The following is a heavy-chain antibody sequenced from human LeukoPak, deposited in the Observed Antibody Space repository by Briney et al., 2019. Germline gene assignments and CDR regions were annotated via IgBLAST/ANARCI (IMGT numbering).Heavy chain of an antibody. CDR3: ARNLRYYYGSGSYYYDY. Sequence: GASVKVSCKASGYTFTDYYMHWVRQAPGQGLEWMGWISAYNGNTNYAQKLQGRVTMTTDTSTSTAYMELRSLRSDDTAVYYCARNLRYYYGSGSYYYDYWGQGTLVTVSS. D-gene: IGHD3-10*01. J-gene: IGHJ4*02. CDR2: ISAYNGNT. V-gene: IGHV1-18*04. CDR1: GYTFTDYY.